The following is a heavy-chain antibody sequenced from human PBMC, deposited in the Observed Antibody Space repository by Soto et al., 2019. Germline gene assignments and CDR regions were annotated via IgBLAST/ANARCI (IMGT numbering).Heavy chain of an antibody. J-gene: IGHJ6*02. V-gene: IGHV4-30-4*01. CDR1: GGSISSGDYY. CDR2: IYYSGST. D-gene: IGHD3-16*02. CDR3: ARDLRVTLGPVWGSYRQGDYYGMDV. Sequence: SETLSLTCTVSGGSISSGDYYWSWIRQPPGKGLEWIGYIYYSGSTYYNPSLKSRVTISVDTSKNQFSLKLSSVTAADTAVYYCARDLRVTLGPVWGSYRQGDYYGMDVWGQGTTVTVSS.